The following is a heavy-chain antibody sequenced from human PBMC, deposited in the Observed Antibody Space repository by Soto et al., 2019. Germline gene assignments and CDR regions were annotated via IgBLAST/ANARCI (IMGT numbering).Heavy chain of an antibody. D-gene: IGHD1-1*01. CDR1: GFTFRSYA. Sequence: PGGSLRRSCAASGFTFRSYAMSWVRQAPGTGLEWVSTLSGSGGSTYYAASVKGRFGISRDNSKNIVYLQMNSLGAEDTAVYFCAKQQGPGTPYYYAMDVWGQGTAVTVSS. CDR3: AKQQGPGTPYYYAMDV. V-gene: IGHV3-23*01. J-gene: IGHJ6*02. CDR2: LSGSGGST.